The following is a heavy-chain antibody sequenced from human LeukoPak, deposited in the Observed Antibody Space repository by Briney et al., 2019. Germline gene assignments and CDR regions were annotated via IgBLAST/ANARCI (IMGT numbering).Heavy chain of an antibody. CDR1: GFTFSSYA. J-gene: IGHJ4*02. D-gene: IGHD2-2*02. V-gene: IGHV3-23*01. CDR3: AKVRSTSCYI. Sequence: PGGSLRLSYAASGFTFSSYAMSWVRRAPGKVLEWVSAISGSGGSTYYADSVKGRFTISRDNSKNTLYLQMNSLRAEDTAVYYCAKVRSTSCYIWGQGTLVTVSS. CDR2: ISGSGGST.